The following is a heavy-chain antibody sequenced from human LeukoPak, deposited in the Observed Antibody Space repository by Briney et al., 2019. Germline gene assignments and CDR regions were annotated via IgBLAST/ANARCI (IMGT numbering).Heavy chain of an antibody. CDR3: ATLREWFDY. Sequence: PSETLSLTCAVSGASINSSNWWSWVRQPPGEGLEWIGEIYRGETTNYNPSLKSRVTISVDKSNNQFSLKLNSVTAADTAVYYCATLREWFDYWGQGTLVTVSP. V-gene: IGHV4-4*02. J-gene: IGHJ4*02. D-gene: IGHD2-8*01. CDR2: IYRGETT. CDR1: GASINSSNW.